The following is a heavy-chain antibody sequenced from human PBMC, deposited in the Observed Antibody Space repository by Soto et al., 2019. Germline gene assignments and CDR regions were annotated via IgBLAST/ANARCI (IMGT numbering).Heavy chain of an antibody. V-gene: IGHV1-8*01. Sequence: ASVKVSCKASGYTFTSYDINWVRQATGQGLEWMGWMNPNSGNTGYAQKFQGRVTMTRNTSISTAYMELSSLRSEDTAVYYCARGDIVVVPAARRYYCYGMDVWGQGTTVTVSS. CDR3: ARGDIVVVPAARRYYCYGMDV. J-gene: IGHJ6*02. D-gene: IGHD2-2*01. CDR1: GYTFTSYD. CDR2: MNPNSGNT.